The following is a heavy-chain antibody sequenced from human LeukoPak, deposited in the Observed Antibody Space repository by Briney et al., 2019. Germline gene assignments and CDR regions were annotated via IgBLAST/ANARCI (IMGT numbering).Heavy chain of an antibody. CDR1: GFTFDDYA. CDR3: AKGDTAMVRGWFDP. Sequence: GGSLRLSCAASGFTFDDYAMHWVRQAPGKGLEWVSGISWNSGSIGYADSVKGRFTISRDNAKNSLYLQMNSLRAEDTALYYCAKGDTAMVRGWFDPWGQGTLVTVSS. CDR2: ISWNSGSI. J-gene: IGHJ5*02. D-gene: IGHD5-18*01. V-gene: IGHV3-9*01.